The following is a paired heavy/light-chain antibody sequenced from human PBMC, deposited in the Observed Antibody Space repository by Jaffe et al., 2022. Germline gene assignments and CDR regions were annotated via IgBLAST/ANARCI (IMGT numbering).Heavy chain of an antibody. CDR1: GFTFSSFV. D-gene: IGHD6-13*01. V-gene: IGHV3-23*01. CDR2: LHGHTENT. CDR3: ARHAQGIPTPGTAPLDY. J-gene: IGHJ4*02. Sequence: EVQLLESGGGLVQPGGSLRLSCAASGFTFSSFVMSWVRQAPGKGLQWVSALHGHTENTNYADSVRGRFTISRDISMSTLYLQMNSLRAEDTAVYFCARHAQGIPTPGTAPLDYWGQGILVTVSS.
Light chain of an antibody. CDR2: AAS. J-gene: IGKJ1*01. Sequence: DIQLTQSPSFLSASVGDRVTITCRASQGISSYLAWYQQKLGKAPKLLIYAASTLQSGVPSRFSGSGSGTEFTLTISSLQSDDFATYYCQQLNSHPRTFGQGTKVEIK. V-gene: IGKV1-9*01. CDR1: QGISSY. CDR3: QQLNSHPRT.